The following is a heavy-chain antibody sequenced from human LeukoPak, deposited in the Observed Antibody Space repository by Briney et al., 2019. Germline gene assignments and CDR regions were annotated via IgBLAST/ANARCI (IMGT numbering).Heavy chain of an antibody. V-gene: IGHV3-23*01. D-gene: IGHD5-12*01. CDR2: ISGSGGST. CDR1: GFTFSDYA. Sequence: GGSLRLSCAASGFTFSDYAMSWVRQAPGKGLEWVSTISGSGGSTYHADSVKGRFTISRDNSKNTLYLQMNSLRAEDTAVYYCAKVRKATENDYWGQGTLVTVSS. J-gene: IGHJ4*02. CDR3: AKVRKATENDY.